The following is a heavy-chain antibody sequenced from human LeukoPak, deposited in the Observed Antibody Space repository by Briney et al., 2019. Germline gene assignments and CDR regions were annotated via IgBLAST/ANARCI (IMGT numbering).Heavy chain of an antibody. V-gene: IGHV4-59*08. CDR3: ARHREEYCSGGSCYARGIDF. D-gene: IGHD2-15*01. J-gene: IGHJ4*02. CDR1: GGSISNDF. CDR2: IYYSGST. Sequence: SETLSLTCTVSGGSISNDFWSWIRQSPRKGLEWMASIYYSGSTYDNPSLKSRVTISVDTSKNQFSLKLTSVTAADTAMYYCARHREEYCSGGSCYARGIDFWGQGLLVTVSS.